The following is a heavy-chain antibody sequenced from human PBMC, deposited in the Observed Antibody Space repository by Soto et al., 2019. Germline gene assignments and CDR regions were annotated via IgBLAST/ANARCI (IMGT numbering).Heavy chain of an antibody. CDR1: GYSFTNYW. CDR3: AAYDSIDNWFDP. Sequence: GSLKISCKYSGYSFTNYWISWVRQMPGKGLEWMGGIDPSDSYTKYSPSFQGHITISADKSISTTYLQWSSLKASDTAIYYCAAYDSIDNWFDPWGEGTAVTVSS. J-gene: IGHJ5*02. CDR2: IDPSDSYT. V-gene: IGHV5-10-1*01. D-gene: IGHD3-22*01.